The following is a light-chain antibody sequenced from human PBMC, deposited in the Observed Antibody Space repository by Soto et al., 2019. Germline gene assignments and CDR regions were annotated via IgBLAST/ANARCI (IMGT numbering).Light chain of an antibody. Sequence: EIVLTQSPATLSLSPGERATLSCRASQSVSSYLAWYQQKPGQAPRLLIYDASNRATCIPARFSGSGSGTDFTLSISSLEPEDFAFYYCQQRSNLITFGGGTKGEIK. CDR1: QSVSSY. V-gene: IGKV3-11*01. CDR2: DAS. CDR3: QQRSNLIT. J-gene: IGKJ4*01.